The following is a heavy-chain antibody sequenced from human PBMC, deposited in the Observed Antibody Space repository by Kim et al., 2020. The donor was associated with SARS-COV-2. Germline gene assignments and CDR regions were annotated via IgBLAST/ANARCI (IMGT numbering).Heavy chain of an antibody. CDR2: IYYSGST. D-gene: IGHD3-3*01. CDR1: GGSISSRDYY. J-gene: IGHJ5*01. Sequence: SETLSLTCTVSGGSISSRDYYWAWVRQPPGKGLEWIGSIYYSGSTYFNTSLKSRLTISVDTSKNQFSLRLTSVNAADTAVYYCARQTYDFWTGYGDSWG. CDR3: ARQTYDFWTGYGDS. V-gene: IGHV4-39*01.